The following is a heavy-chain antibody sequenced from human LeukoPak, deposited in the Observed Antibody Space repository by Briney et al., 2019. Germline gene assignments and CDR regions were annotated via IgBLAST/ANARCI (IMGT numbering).Heavy chain of an antibody. CDR3: ARDSEYSSSWYDAYGMDV. J-gene: IGHJ6*02. Sequence: GGSLRLSCAASGFTFSSYWMSWVRQAPGKGLEWVANIKQDGSEKYYVDSVRGRFTISRDNAKNSLYPQMNSLRAEDTAVYYCARDSEYSSSWYDAYGMDVWGQGTTVTVSS. D-gene: IGHD6-13*01. V-gene: IGHV3-7*01. CDR1: GFTFSSYW. CDR2: IKQDGSEK.